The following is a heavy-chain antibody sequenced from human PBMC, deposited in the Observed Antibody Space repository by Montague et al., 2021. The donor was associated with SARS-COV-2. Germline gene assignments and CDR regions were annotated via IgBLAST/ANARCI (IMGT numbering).Heavy chain of an antibody. D-gene: IGHD3-9*01. CDR3: ARQRRILTGYYSSFDH. CDR2: IYYNGRT. Sequence: SETLSLTCTVSAGSINSDNYYWGWIRQPPGQGLEWIGTIYYNGRTYYNPSLKSRVTISLDTPKNQFSLMLSSVSVADTAVFYCARQRRILTGYYSSFDHWGQGTLVSVSS. CDR1: AGSINSDNYY. J-gene: IGHJ4*02. V-gene: IGHV4-39*01.